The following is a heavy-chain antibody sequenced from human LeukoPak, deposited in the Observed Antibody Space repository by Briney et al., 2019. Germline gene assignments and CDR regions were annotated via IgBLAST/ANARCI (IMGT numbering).Heavy chain of an antibody. V-gene: IGHV4-30-4*08. CDR1: GGSISSGDYY. CDR2: IYYSGST. Sequence: PSQTLSLTCTVSGGSISSGDYYWSWIRQPPGKGLEWIGYIYYSGSTYYNPSLKSRVTISVDTSKNQFSLKLSSVTAADTAVYSCARVDGDFWSHYYMDVWGKGTTVTVSS. J-gene: IGHJ6*03. CDR3: ARVDGDFWSHYYMDV. D-gene: IGHD3-3*01.